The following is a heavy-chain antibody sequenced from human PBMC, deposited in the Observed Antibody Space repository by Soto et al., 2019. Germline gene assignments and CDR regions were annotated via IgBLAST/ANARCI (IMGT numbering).Heavy chain of an antibody. CDR1: GFPLSTYD. Sequence: GSLRLSCEASGFPLSTYDKSWVRQTPGKGLEWVAVILGRDGSTYYPESVKGRFTISRDNSKNPLYLQMNSLRAEDTALYYCTQGSVREAWGGGIGFSVSS. CDR3: TQGSVREA. J-gene: IGHJ5*02. D-gene: IGHD1-26*01. CDR2: ILGRDGST. V-gene: IGHV3-23*01.